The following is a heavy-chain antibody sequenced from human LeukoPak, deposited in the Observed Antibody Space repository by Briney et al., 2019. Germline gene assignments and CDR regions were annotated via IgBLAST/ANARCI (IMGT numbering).Heavy chain of an antibody. CDR2: IWSSGDVT. Sequence: PGGSLRLSCAGSGYSFSNFEMNWVRQAPGRGLEWVAYIWSSGDVTHYADSVKDRFTISRDNVKNSLYLQMNTLRVEDTAVNSCAIERSFCGGDCSDHWGQGTLVAVST. J-gene: IGHJ4*02. D-gene: IGHD2-21*01. V-gene: IGHV3-48*03. CDR3: AIERSFCGGDCSDH. CDR1: GYSFSNFE.